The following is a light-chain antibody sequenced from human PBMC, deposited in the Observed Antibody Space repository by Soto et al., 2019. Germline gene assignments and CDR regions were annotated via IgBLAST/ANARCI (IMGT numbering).Light chain of an antibody. Sequence: EGVLTQSPAPLAVSPGVGVTLSCRASQGIGDTLAWYHHKPDQTPSLLLSDTSARATGVPARFSGSRSWPEFTLFITGLPSEYFSISYCQSDNNWPLTFGG. V-gene: IGKV3-15*01. CDR1: QGIGDT. CDR3: QSDNNWPLT. J-gene: IGKJ4*02. CDR2: DTS.